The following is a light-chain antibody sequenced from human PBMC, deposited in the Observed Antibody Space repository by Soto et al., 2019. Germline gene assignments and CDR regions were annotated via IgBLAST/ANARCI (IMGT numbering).Light chain of an antibody. V-gene: IGKV3-20*01. CDR3: QQYGSSPFT. J-gene: IGKJ4*01. CDR1: QNVNNND. Sequence: EIVLTQSPGTLSLSPGERVTLSCRASQNVNNNDLAWYQQKPGQAPRLLIYGASNRATGIPDRVSGSGSGTDFTLTISRLEPEDFAVYSCQQYGSSPFTFGGGTKVEIK. CDR2: GAS.